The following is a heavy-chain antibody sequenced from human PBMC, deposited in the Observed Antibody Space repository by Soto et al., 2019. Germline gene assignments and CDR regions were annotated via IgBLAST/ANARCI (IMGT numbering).Heavy chain of an antibody. CDR1: GYTFTSYG. Sequence: QVQLVQSGAEVKKPGASVKVSSKASGYTFTSYGISWVRQAPGQGLEWMGWISAYNGNTNYAQKLQCRVTMNTDTSTSTAYMELRNLRSNDTAVYYCAIPLGGEAAAPGDYWGQGTLVTVSS. CDR3: AIPLGGEAAAPGDY. V-gene: IGHV1-18*01. D-gene: IGHD3-16*01. CDR2: ISAYNGNT. J-gene: IGHJ4*02.